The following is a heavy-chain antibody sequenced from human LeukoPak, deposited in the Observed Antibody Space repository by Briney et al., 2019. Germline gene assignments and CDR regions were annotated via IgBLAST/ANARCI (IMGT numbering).Heavy chain of an antibody. CDR1: GFTFNTYS. Sequence: GGSLRLSCAASGFTFNTYSMNWVRQAPGKGLEWVSVIYSGGSTYYADSVKGRFTISRDNSKNTLYLQMNSLRTEDTAVYYCARDVEDAFDIWGQGTMVTVSS. V-gene: IGHV3-53*01. CDR2: IYSGGST. D-gene: IGHD1-1*01. J-gene: IGHJ3*02. CDR3: ARDVEDAFDI.